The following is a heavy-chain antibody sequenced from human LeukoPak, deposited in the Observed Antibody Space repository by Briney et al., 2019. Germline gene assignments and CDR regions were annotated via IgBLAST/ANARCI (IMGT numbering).Heavy chain of an antibody. Sequence: ASVKDSCKASGYTFTSYDINWVRQATGQGLEWMGWMNPNSGNTGYAQKFQGRVTMTRNTSISTAYMELSSLRSEDTAVYYCARAGGYCGRISCPYYFDYWGQGPLVAVSS. D-gene: IGHD2-15*01. CDR1: GYTFTSYD. J-gene: IGHJ4*02. V-gene: IGHV1-8*01. CDR2: MNPNSGNT. CDR3: ARAGGYCGRISCPYYFDY.